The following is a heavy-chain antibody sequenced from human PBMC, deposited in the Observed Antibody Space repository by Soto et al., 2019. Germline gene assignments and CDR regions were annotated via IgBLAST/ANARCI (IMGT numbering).Heavy chain of an antibody. D-gene: IGHD2-2*01. J-gene: IGHJ5*02. CDR3: EKGGYCTSISCPRWFDP. Sequence: EVQLLESGGGLVQPGGSLRLSCAASGFTFSNYAMSWVRQAPGKGLEWVSGISATGGSTYYADSVKGRFTISRDNSRNTLYMQMNSLRDEDTAFYYCEKGGYCTSISCPRWFDPWGQGTLVTVSS. V-gene: IGHV3-23*01. CDR2: ISATGGST. CDR1: GFTFSNYA.